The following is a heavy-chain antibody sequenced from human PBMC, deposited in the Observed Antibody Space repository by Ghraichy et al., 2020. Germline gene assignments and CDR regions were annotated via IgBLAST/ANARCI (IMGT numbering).Heavy chain of an antibody. J-gene: IGHJ6*03. V-gene: IGHV4-59*01. CDR2: IYYSGST. D-gene: IGHD5-18*01. Sequence: SETLSLTCTVSGGSISSYYWSWIRQPPGKGLEWIGYIYYSGSTNYNPSLKSRVTISVDTSKNQFSLKLSSVTAADTAVYYCARGDTAMVPWAAVAGYYYYMDVWGKGTTVTVSS. CDR3: ARGDTAMVPWAAVAGYYYYMDV. CDR1: GGSISSYY.